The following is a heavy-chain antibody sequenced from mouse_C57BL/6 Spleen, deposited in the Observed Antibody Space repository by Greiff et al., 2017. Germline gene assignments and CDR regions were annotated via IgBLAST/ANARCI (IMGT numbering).Heavy chain of an antibody. CDR1: GFSLTSYG. D-gene: IGHD2-3*01. CDR3: ARNGRDGYYGDD. J-gene: IGHJ2*01. Sequence: QVQLQQSGPGLVQPSQSLSITCTASGFSLTSYGVHWVRQSPGKGLEWLGVIGSGGSTDYNAAFISRLSISKDNSKGQVFFKMNSLQADDTAIYYWARNGRDGYYGDDWGQGTTLTVSS. V-gene: IGHV2-2*01. CDR2: IGSGGST.